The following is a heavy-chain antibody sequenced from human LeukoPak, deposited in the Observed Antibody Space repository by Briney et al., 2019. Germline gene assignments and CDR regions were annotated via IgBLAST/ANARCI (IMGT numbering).Heavy chain of an antibody. Sequence: PGGSLRLSCAASGFSFTAYSMNWVRQAPGRGLEWISYIGPGGDIYYADSVTGRFTVSRDTANNLLYLQMNGLRVEDTGVYYCARSFDSWGQGPLVTVSS. CDR3: ARSFDS. CDR1: GFSFTAYS. CDR2: IGPGGDI. J-gene: IGHJ4*02. V-gene: IGHV3-48*01.